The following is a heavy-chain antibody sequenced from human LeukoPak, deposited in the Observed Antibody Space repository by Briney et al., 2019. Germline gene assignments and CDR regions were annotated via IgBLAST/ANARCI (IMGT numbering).Heavy chain of an antibody. V-gene: IGHV1-8*01. CDR1: GYTFTIYD. CDR3: ARVKSETVTTPIQPFDY. CDR2: MNPNSGNT. Sequence: ASVKVSFKASGYTFTIYDINWVRQATGQGLEWMGWMNPNSGNTGYAQKFQGRVTMTRNTSISTAYMELSSLRSEDTAVYYCARVKSETVTTPIQPFDYWGQGTLVTVSS. D-gene: IGHD4-11*01. J-gene: IGHJ4*02.